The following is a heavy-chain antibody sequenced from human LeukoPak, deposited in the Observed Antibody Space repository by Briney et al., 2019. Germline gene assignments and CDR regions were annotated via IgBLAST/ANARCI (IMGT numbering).Heavy chain of an antibody. CDR3: AKDQGSSWYLVDY. CDR2: IRYDGSNK. V-gene: IGHV3-30*02. D-gene: IGHD6-13*01. J-gene: IGHJ4*02. Sequence: PGGSLRLSCAASGFTFSSYGMHWVRQAPGKGLERVAFIRYDGSNKYYADSVKGRFTISRDNSKNTLYLQMNSLRAEDTAVYYCAKDQGSSWYLVDYWGQGTLVTVSS. CDR1: GFTFSSYG.